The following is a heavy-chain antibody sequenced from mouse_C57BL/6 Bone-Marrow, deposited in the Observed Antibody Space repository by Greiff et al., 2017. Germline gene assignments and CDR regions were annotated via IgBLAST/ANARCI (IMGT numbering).Heavy chain of an antibody. CDR1: GYTFTDYN. V-gene: IGHV1-18*01. Sequence: EVQLQQSGPELVKPGASVKIPCKASGYTFTDYNMDWVKQSHGKSLEWIGDINPNNGGTIYNQKFKGKATLTVDKSSSTAYMELRSLTSEDTAVYYCARSGFYYGSSNWYFDVWGTGTTVTVSS. CDR3: ARSGFYYGSSNWYFDV. J-gene: IGHJ1*03. CDR2: INPNNGGT. D-gene: IGHD1-1*01.